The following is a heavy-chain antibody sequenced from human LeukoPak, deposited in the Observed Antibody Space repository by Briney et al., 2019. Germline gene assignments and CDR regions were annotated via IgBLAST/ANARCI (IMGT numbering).Heavy chain of an antibody. J-gene: IGHJ1*01. CDR3: ARRIVGARYFHH. Sequence: SETLSLTCAVYGGSFSGYYWSRIRQPPGKGLEWIGEINHSGSTNYNPSLKSRVTISVDTSKNQFSLKLSSVTAADTAIYYCARRIVGARYFHHWGQGTLVTVSS. CDR1: GGSFSGYY. CDR2: INHSGST. D-gene: IGHD1-26*01. V-gene: IGHV4-34*01.